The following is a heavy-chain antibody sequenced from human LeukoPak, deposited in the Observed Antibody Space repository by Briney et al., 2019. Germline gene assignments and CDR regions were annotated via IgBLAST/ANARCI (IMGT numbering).Heavy chain of an antibody. CDR2: ITSNGGST. D-gene: IGHD3-10*01. Sequence: GGSLRLSCAASGFTFNSYAMHWVRQAPGKGLEYVSAITSNGGSTYYADSVKGRFTISRDNSKNTLFLQMSSLRAEDTAVYYCVKPRSGSYFDYWGQGTLVTVSS. CDR1: GFTFNSYA. J-gene: IGHJ4*02. CDR3: VKPRSGSYFDY. V-gene: IGHV3-64D*06.